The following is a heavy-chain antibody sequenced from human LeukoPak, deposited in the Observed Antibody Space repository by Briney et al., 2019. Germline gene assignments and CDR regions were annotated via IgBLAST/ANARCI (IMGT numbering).Heavy chain of an antibody. D-gene: IGHD5-24*01. Sequence: GGSLRLSCAASGFTFSSYAMSWVRQAPGKGLEWVANIMQDGSEKYYVDSVKGRFTISRDNAKNSLYLQMNSLRAEDTAVYYCARGIREVAYWGQGTLVTVSS. V-gene: IGHV3-7*01. CDR3: ARGIREVAY. J-gene: IGHJ4*02. CDR2: IMQDGSEK. CDR1: GFTFSSYA.